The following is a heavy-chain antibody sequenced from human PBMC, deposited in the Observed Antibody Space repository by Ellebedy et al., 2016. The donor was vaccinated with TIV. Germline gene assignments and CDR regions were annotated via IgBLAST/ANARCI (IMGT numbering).Heavy chain of an antibody. V-gene: IGHV1-46*01. D-gene: IGHD4-23*01. J-gene: IGHJ4*02. CDR1: GYTFTNYY. CDR2: INPSGGST. CDR3: ARNSDSGLDY. Sequence: AASVKVSCKASGYTFTNYYLHWVRQAPGQGLEWLGFINPSGGSTSYSQKFQGRLTMTRDTSTNTVYMELSSLRSEDTAVYYCARNSDSGLDYWGQGTLVTVSS.